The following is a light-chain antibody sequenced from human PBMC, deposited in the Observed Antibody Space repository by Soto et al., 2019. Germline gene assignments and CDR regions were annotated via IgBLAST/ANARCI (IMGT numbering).Light chain of an antibody. CDR3: QQYGSSRYT. V-gene: IGKV3-20*01. CDR2: GAS. CDR1: QSFSGY. Sequence: DILLTQSPATLSLSPGERATLSCRASQSFSGYLAWYQQRPGQAPRLLIYGASSRATGIPDRFSGSGSGTDFTLTISRLEPEDFAVYYCQQYGSSRYTFGQGTKLEIK. J-gene: IGKJ2*01.